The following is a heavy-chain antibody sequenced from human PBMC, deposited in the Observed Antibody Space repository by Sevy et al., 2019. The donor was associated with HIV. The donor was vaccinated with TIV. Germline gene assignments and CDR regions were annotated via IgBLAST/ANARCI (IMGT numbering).Heavy chain of an antibody. CDR3: AKSYSSSSPPYGMDV. CDR1: GFTFSSYA. D-gene: IGHD6-6*01. CDR2: ISGSGGST. Sequence: GGSLRLSCAASGFTFSSYAMSWVRQAPGKGLEWVSAISGSGGSTYCTDSVKGRFTISRDNSKNTLYLQMNSLRAEDTAVYYCAKSYSSSSPPYGMDVWGQGTTVTVSS. V-gene: IGHV3-23*01. J-gene: IGHJ6*02.